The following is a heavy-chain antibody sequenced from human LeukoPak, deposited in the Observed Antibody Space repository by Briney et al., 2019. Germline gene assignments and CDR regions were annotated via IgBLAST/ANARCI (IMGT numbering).Heavy chain of an antibody. D-gene: IGHD6-6*01. CDR3: ARASIAARRTLDY. CDR1: GYTFTGYY. V-gene: IGHV1-2*02. J-gene: IGHJ4*02. CDR2: INPNSGGT. Sequence: ASVKVSCKASGYTFTGYYMHWVRQAPGQGLEWMGWINPNSGGTNYAQKFQGRVTMTRDTSISTAYMELSRLRSDDTAMYYCARASIAARRTLDYWGQGTLVTVSS.